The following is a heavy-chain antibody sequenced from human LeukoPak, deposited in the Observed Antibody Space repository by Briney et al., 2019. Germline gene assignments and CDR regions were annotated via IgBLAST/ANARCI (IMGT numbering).Heavy chain of an antibody. CDR2: VHLDGRT. CDR1: GGYVTTTNW. D-gene: IGHD3-3*01. V-gene: IGHV4-4*02. Sequence: SGTLSLTCGVSGGYVTTTNWWTWVRQPPGKGLEWIGEVHLDGRTNHNPSLKSRLTISVDLSENHISLRLTSVTAADTAVYYCAREGGFFRPFDYSGQGTLVTVSS. CDR3: AREGGFFRPFDY. J-gene: IGHJ4*01.